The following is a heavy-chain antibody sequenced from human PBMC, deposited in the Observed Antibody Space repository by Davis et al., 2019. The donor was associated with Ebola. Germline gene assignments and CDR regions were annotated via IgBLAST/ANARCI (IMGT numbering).Heavy chain of an antibody. CDR1: GFTFSSYG. Sequence: PGGSLRLSCAASGFTFSSYGMHWVRQAPGKGLEWMAVIWYDGSNKYYADSVKGRFTISRDNSKNTLYLQMNSLRAEDTAVYYCARVYRRAFDIWGQGTMVTVSS. CDR3: ARVYRRAFDI. D-gene: IGHD1-26*01. CDR2: IWYDGSNK. V-gene: IGHV3-33*01. J-gene: IGHJ3*02.